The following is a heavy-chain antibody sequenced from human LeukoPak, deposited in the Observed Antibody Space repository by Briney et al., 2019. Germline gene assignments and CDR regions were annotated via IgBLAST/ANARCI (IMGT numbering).Heavy chain of an antibody. J-gene: IGHJ4*02. V-gene: IGHV1-69*04. CDR2: IIPILGIA. D-gene: IGHD5-24*01. CDR1: GGTFSSYA. Sequence: SVKVSCKASGGTFSSYAISWVRQAPEQGLEWMGRIIPILGIANYAQKFQGRVTITADKSTSTAYMELSSLKIEDTAMYYCITGERNDYNLFFDSWGQGTLLTVSS. CDR3: ITGERNDYNLFFDS.